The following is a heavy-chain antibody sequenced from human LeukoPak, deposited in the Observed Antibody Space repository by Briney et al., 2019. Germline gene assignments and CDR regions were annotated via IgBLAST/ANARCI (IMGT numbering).Heavy chain of an antibody. Sequence: PSETLSLTCTVSGGSISGYYWSWIRQPPGKGLEWIGEINHSGSTNYNPSLKSRVTISVDTSKNQFSLKLSSVTAADTAVYYCARSHSVTYYYGSGSYQGDYWGQGTLVTVSS. J-gene: IGHJ4*02. D-gene: IGHD3-10*01. CDR3: ARSHSVTYYYGSGSYQGDY. V-gene: IGHV4-34*01. CDR1: GGSISGYY. CDR2: INHSGST.